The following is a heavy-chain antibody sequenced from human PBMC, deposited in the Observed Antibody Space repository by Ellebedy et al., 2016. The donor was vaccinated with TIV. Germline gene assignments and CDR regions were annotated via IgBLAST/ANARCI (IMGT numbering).Heavy chain of an antibody. CDR2: MYYSGST. Sequence: MPSETLSLTCTVSGGSVNSGSYYRSWIRQPPGKGLEWIGYMYYSGSTNYNPSLKTRVTISVDTSKNQFSLKLSSVTAADTAVYYCARDAGQYSSIDSWGQGTLVTVSP. V-gene: IGHV4-61*01. CDR1: GGSVNSGSYY. D-gene: IGHD5-18*01. J-gene: IGHJ4*02. CDR3: ARDAGQYSSIDS.